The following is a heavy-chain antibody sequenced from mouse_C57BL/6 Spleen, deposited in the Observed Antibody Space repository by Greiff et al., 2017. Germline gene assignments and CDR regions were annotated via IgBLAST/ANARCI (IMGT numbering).Heavy chain of an antibody. CDR3: AIDYGNHYEYFDD. CDR2: IYPGDGDT. CDR1: GYAFSSYW. Sequence: VQLQESGPELVKPGASVKISCKASGYAFSSYWMNWVKPRPGKGLEWIGRIYPGDGDTNYNGKFKGKATLTADKSSSTAYMRLTSLTSEDSAVYVCAIDYGNHYEYFDDWGTGTTVTVSS. J-gene: IGHJ1*03. V-gene: IGHV1-82*01. D-gene: IGHD2-1*01.